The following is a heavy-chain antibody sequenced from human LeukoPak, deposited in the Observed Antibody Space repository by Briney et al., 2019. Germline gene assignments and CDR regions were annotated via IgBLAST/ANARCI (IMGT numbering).Heavy chain of an antibody. CDR3: ATNGGGDSGYGNFDY. V-gene: IGHV3-9*01. D-gene: IGHD5-12*01. J-gene: IGHJ4*02. CDR1: GFTFDDYA. Sequence: PGRSLRLSCAVSGFTFDDYAMHWVRLVPGKGLEWVSGISWNSDTIVYGDSVKGRFTISRDNAKNSLYLQMNGLRPEDTALYYCATNGGGDSGYGNFDYWGQGTLVTVSS. CDR2: ISWNSDTI.